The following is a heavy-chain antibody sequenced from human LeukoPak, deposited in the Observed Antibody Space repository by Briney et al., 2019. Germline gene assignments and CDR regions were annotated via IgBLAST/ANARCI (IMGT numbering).Heavy chain of an antibody. J-gene: IGHJ4*02. Sequence: PGGSLRLSCAASGFTFSSYAMSWVRQAPGKGLEWVSAISGSGGSTYYADSVEGRFTISRDNSKNTLYLQMNSLRAEDTAVYYCAKKRGMQLWQYYFDYWGQGTLVTVSS. CDR2: ISGSGGST. CDR3: AKKRGMQLWQYYFDY. D-gene: IGHD5-18*01. V-gene: IGHV3-23*01. CDR1: GFTFSSYA.